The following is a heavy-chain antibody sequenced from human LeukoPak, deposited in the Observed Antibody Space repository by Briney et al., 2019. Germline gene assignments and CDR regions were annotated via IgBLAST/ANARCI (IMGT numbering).Heavy chain of an antibody. CDR2: ISGDSATP. J-gene: IGHJ4*02. CDR3: AKVGSSTWYMYYFDY. Sequence: GGSLRLSCAASGFAFNIYAMTWVRQAPGKGLEGVSPISGDSATPYFADSVKGRFTISRDNSKNTLYLQMNSLRVEDTAVYYCAKVGSSTWYMYYFDYWGQGALVTVSS. CDR1: GFAFNIYA. V-gene: IGHV3-23*01. D-gene: IGHD6-13*01.